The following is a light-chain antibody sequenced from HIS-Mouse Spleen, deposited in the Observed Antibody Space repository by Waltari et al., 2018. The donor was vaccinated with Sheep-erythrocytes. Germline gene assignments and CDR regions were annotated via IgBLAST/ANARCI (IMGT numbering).Light chain of an antibody. CDR3: QSYDSSNRV. CDR1: SGSIASNS. Sequence: NFMLTHPHSVSESPGKTVTISCTRSSGSIASNSVQWYQQRPGSAPTTVTYEDNQRPSGVPDRFSGSIDSSSNSASLTISGLKTEDEADYYCQSYDSSNRVFGGGTKLTVL. J-gene: IGLJ3*02. V-gene: IGLV6-57*04. CDR2: EDN.